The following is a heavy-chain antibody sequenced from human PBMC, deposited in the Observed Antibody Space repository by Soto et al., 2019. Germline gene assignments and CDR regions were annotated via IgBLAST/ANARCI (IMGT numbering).Heavy chain of an antibody. CDR1: GGTFGKNA. CDR2: IIPFFHAP. Sequence: SVKVSCKASGGTFGKNAFSWVRQAPGQGLEWMGGIIPFFHAPNYAQKFQGRVTITADESMNMVFMEMSSLRSEDTAIYYCATPRAATSHRVGKDVWGRGTQVTASS. D-gene: IGHD6-25*01. V-gene: IGHV1-69*13. CDR3: ATPRAATSHRVGKDV. J-gene: IGHJ6*02.